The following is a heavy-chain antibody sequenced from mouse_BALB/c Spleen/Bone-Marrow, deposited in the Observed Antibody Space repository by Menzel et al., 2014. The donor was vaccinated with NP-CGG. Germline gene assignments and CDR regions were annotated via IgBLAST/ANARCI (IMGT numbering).Heavy chain of an antibody. CDR3: TTLARSDFDY. Sequence: EVQLQQSGTVLARPGAAVKMSCKASGYTFSNYWMHWVKQRPGQGLEWIGTIYPGNSDTTYNQKFKGKAKLTAVTSTSTAYMELSSLTNEDSAVYYCTTLARSDFDYWGQGTTLRVSS. V-gene: IGHV1-5*01. CDR1: GYTFSNYW. D-gene: IGHD3-1*01. CDR2: IYPGNSDT. J-gene: IGHJ2*01.